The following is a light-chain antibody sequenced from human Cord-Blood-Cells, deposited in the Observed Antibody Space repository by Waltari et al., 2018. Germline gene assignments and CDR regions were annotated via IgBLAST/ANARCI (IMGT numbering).Light chain of an antibody. V-gene: IGKV1-33*01. CDR2: DAS. Sequence: DIQMTQSPSFLSASVGDRVTITCQASQDISNYLNWYQQKPGKAPKLLIYDASNLETGVPSRFSGSGSGTDFTFTISSLQPEDIATYYCQQYDNLRYSFGQGTKLEIK. CDR1: QDISNY. J-gene: IGKJ2*03. CDR3: QQYDNLRYS.